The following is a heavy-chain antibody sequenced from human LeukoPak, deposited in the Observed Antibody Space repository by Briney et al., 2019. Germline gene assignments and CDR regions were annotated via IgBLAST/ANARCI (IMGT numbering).Heavy chain of an antibody. V-gene: IGHV5-51*01. CDR2: IDPSDSET. D-gene: IGHD5-18*01. CDR3: ARQTAMGRSGDY. CDR1: GYSFTSYW. J-gene: IGHJ4*02. Sequence: GESLKFSSKASGYSFTSYWIGWVRQMPGKGLEWLGIIDPSDSETRYTPSFQGQVTISVDKSLTTADLQWNSLKASDPAMYYCARQTAMGRSGDYWGQGTLVTVSS.